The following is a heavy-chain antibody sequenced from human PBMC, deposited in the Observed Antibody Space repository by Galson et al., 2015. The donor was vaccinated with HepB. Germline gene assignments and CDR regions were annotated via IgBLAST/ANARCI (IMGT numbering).Heavy chain of an antibody. CDR3: ARSTWIQSGFFDY. CDR2: ISADNGNT. Sequence: SVKVSCKASGYTFSSYGFSWARQARGQGLEWMGWISADNGNTDYAQNLQGRVTMTTDQSRSTAYMELRSLRSDDTAVYDCARSTWIQSGFFDYWGQGTLVTVSS. D-gene: IGHD5-12*01. J-gene: IGHJ4*02. V-gene: IGHV1-18*04. CDR1: GYTFSSYG.